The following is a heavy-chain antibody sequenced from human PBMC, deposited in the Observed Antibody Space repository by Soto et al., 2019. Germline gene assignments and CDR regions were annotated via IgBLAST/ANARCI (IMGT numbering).Heavy chain of an antibody. Sequence: SVKVSCKASGGTFSSYAISWVRQAPGQGLEWMGGIIPIFGTANYAQKFQGRVTITADESTSTAYMELSSLRSEDTAVYYCARGPQTVIQLWEPIDYYYYGMDVWGQGTTVTVSS. CDR2: IIPIFGTA. V-gene: IGHV1-69*13. J-gene: IGHJ6*02. CDR1: GGTFSSYA. CDR3: ARGPQTVIQLWEPIDYYYYGMDV. D-gene: IGHD5-18*01.